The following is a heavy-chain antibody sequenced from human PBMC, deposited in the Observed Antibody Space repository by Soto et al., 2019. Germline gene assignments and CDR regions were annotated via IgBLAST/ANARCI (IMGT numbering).Heavy chain of an antibody. Sequence: SETLSLTCTVSGGSISSSSYYWGWIRQPPGKGLEWIGSIYYSGSTYYNPSLKSRVTISVDTSKNQFSLKLSSVTAADTAVHYCAGTYYYDSSGYYSLPYYYYYGMDVWGQGTTVS. CDR1: GGSISSSSYY. CDR2: IYYSGST. J-gene: IGHJ6*02. D-gene: IGHD3-22*01. V-gene: IGHV4-39*01. CDR3: AGTYYYDSSGYYSLPYYYYYGMDV.